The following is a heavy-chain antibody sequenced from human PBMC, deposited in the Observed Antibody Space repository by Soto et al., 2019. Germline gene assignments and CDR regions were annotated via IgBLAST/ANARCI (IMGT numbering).Heavy chain of an antibody. J-gene: IGHJ6*02. CDR2: MNPNSGNT. V-gene: IGHV1-8*01. Sequence: ASVKVSCKASGYTFTSYDINWVRQATGQGLEWMGGMNPNSGNTGYAQKFQGRVTMTRNTSISTAYMELSSLRSEDTAVYYCARGKLYYDFWSGYPRAYYYGMDVWGQGTTVTVSS. D-gene: IGHD3-3*01. CDR3: ARGKLYYDFWSGYPRAYYYGMDV. CDR1: GYTFTSYD.